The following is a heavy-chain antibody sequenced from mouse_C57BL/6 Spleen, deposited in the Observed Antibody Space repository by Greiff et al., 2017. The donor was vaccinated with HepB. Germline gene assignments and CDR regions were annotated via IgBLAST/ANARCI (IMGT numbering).Heavy chain of an antibody. CDR1: GFTFTDYY. CDR2: IRTKANGYTT. J-gene: IGHJ3*01. V-gene: IGHV7-3*01. CDR3: ARYGAWFAY. Sequence: EVMLVESGGGLVQPGGSLSLSCAASGFTFTDYYMSWVRQPPGKALEWLGFIRTKANGYTTEYSAYVKGRFTISRENSQSILYLHMNALSAEDSATYYCARYGAWFAYWGQGTLVTVSA.